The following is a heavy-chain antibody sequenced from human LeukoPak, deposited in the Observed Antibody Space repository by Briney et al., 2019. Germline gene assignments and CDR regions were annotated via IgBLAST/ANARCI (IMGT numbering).Heavy chain of an antibody. CDR3: ARATPYCSGGSCYPLS. CDR2: ISYDGNNK. V-gene: IGHV3-30*03. J-gene: IGHJ4*02. D-gene: IGHD2-15*01. Sequence: GGSLRLSWAASGFTFSSYGMHWVRQAPGKGLEWVAVISYDGNNKYYADSVKGRFTISRDNSKNTLYLQMNSLRAEDTAVYYCARATPYCSGGSCYPLSWGQGTLVTVSS. CDR1: GFTFSSYG.